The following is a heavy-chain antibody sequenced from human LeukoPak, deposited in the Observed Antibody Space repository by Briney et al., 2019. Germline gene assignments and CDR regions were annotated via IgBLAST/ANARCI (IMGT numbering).Heavy chain of an antibody. CDR2: ISYDGSNK. J-gene: IGHJ6*02. CDR3: ARIDAYFGLDV. CDR1: GFTFSSYG. V-gene: IGHV3-30*03. D-gene: IGHD3-9*01. Sequence: PGGSLRLSCAASGFTFSSYGMHWVRQAPGKGLEWVAVISYDGSNKYYADSVKGRFTISRDNSENTLYLQMNSLRAEDTAVYYCARIDAYFGLDVWGQGTTVTVSS.